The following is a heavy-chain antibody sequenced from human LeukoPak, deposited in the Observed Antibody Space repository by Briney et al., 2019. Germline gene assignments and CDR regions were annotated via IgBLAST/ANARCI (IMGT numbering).Heavy chain of an antibody. V-gene: IGHV1-69*13. J-gene: IGHJ4*02. CDR1: GGTFSIYA. Sequence: SVKVSCKASGGTFSIYAISWVRQAPGQGLEWMGGIIPIFGTANYAQKFQGRVTITADESTSTAYMELSSLRSEDTAVYYCARVVKYYDFWSGYYDYWGQGTLVTVSS. D-gene: IGHD3-3*01. CDR3: ARVVKYYDFWSGYYDY. CDR2: IIPIFGTA.